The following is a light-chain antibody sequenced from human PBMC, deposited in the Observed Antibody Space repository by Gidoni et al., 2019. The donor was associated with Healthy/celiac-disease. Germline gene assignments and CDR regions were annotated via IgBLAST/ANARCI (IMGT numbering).Light chain of an antibody. CDR1: QSALYSSNNQNY. CDR3: QQYYSTPWT. V-gene: IGKV4-1*01. Sequence: DIVMTQSTDYLAVSLGERATINCKSSQSALYSSNNQNYLAWYQQKPGQPPKLLIYWASTRDSGVPDRFSGSGSVTDFTLTISSLQAEDVSVYYCQQYYSTPWTFGQXTKVEIK. CDR2: WAS. J-gene: IGKJ1*01.